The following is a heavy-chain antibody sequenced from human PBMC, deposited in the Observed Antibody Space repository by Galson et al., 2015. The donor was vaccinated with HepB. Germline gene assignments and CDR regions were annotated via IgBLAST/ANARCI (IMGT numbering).Heavy chain of an antibody. V-gene: IGHV3-23*01. D-gene: IGHD3-9*01. J-gene: IGHJ5*02. CDR1: GFTFRNYA. Sequence: SLRLSCAASGFTFRNYAMNWVRQAPGEGLEWVSTISGGAGTTYTTDSVKGRFTISRDNSKNTLYLQMNSLRVEDTAVYYCAKGRGYVDYPAYDPWGQGTLVTVSS. CDR3: AKGRGYVDYPAYDP. CDR2: ISGGAGTT.